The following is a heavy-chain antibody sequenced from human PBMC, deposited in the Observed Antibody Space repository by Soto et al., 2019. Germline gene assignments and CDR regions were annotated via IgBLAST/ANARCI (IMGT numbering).Heavy chain of an antibody. Sequence: GGSLRLSCAASGFSFSRFWMSWVRQTPGKGLEWVANINEDGSEKFFADSVKSRFTISRDNAKNSLSLQMISLTADDTAVYYCARTGWPQSSYYFDYWGQGTLVTVSS. J-gene: IGHJ4*02. CDR3: ARTGWPQSSYYFDY. D-gene: IGHD3-16*01. CDR1: GFSFSRFW. CDR2: INEDGSEK. V-gene: IGHV3-7*03.